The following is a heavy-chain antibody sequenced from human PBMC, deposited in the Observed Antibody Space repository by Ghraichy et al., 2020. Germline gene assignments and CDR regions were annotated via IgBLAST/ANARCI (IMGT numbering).Heavy chain of an antibody. CDR3: ARSVDIVATLPVYYYGMDV. D-gene: IGHD5-12*01. V-gene: IGHV1-69*13. CDR1: GGTFSSYA. CDR2: IIPIFGTA. Sequence: SVKVSCKASGGTFSSYAISWVRQAPGQGLEWMGGIIPIFGTANYAQKFQGRVTITADESTSTAYMELSSLRSEDTAVYYCARSVDIVATLPVYYYGMDVWGQGTTVTVSS. J-gene: IGHJ6*02.